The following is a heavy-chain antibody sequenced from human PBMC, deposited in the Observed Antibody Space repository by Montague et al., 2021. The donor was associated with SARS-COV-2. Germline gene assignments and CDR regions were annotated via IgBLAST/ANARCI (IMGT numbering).Heavy chain of an antibody. CDR2: IKQDGSEK. V-gene: IGHV3-7*03. CDR1: GFTFSSYW. D-gene: IGHD3-10*01. Sequence: SLRLSCAASGFTFSSYWMSWVRQAPGKGLEWVANIKQDGSEKYYVDSVKGRFTISRDNAKNSLYLQMNSLRAEDTAVHYCARFPRVLLWFGELDYYFDYWGQGTLVTVSS. J-gene: IGHJ4*02. CDR3: ARFPRVLLWFGELDYYFDY.